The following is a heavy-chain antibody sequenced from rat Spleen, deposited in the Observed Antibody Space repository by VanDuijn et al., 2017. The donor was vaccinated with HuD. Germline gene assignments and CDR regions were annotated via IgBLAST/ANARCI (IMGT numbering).Heavy chain of an antibody. D-gene: IGHD1-4*01. Sequence: EVQLVESGGGLVQPGRSLKLSCAASGFTFSNYGLAWVRQAPTKGLEWVASISYDGSSTYYRDTVKGRFTISRDNAKSTLYLQLDSLRSEDTATYYCARETGYNSYFDDWGQGVMVTVSS. CDR2: ISYDGSST. CDR3: ARETGYNSYFDD. J-gene: IGHJ2*01. CDR1: GFTFSNYG. V-gene: IGHV5-29*01.